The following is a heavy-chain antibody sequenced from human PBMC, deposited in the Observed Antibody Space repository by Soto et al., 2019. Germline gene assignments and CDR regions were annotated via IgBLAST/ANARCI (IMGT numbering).Heavy chain of an antibody. Sequence: SETLSLTCAVSGGSISSGGYSWNWIRQPPGKGLEWIGYIYHSGSTLYNPSLKSRVTITVDKSKHQFSLKLSSVTAADTAVYYCARAAMGGSSWPFDYWGQGTLVTVSS. D-gene: IGHD6-13*01. CDR1: GGSISSGGYS. CDR3: ARAAMGGSSWPFDY. J-gene: IGHJ4*02. CDR2: IYHSGST. V-gene: IGHV4-30-2*01.